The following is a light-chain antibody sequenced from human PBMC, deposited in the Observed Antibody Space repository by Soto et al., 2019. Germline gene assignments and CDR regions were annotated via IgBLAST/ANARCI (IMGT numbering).Light chain of an antibody. J-gene: IGLJ2*01. V-gene: IGLV2-14*01. CDR2: DVS. Sequence: QSALTQPASVSGSPGQSITISCTGTSSDGGGYNYVSWYQQHPGKAPKLMIYDVSNRPSGVSNRFSGSKYGNTASLTISGLQDEDEADYYCSSYTSSSTPVVCGGGTKLTVL. CDR1: SSDGGGYNY. CDR3: SSYTSSSTPVV.